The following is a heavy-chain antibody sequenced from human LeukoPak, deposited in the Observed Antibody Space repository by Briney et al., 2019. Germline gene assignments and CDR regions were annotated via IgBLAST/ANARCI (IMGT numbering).Heavy chain of an antibody. D-gene: IGHD5-24*01. CDR2: IYYSGST. J-gene: IGHJ5*02. CDR1: GGSISSSSYY. V-gene: IGHV4-39*07. CDR3: ARDWDGCNRAVRYNWFDP. Sequence: SETLSLTCTVSGGSISSSSYYWGWIRQPPGKGLEWIGSIYYSGSTYYNPSLKSRVTISVDTSKNQFSLKLSSVTAADTAVYYCARDWDGCNRAVRYNWFDPLGEGSLVTVSS.